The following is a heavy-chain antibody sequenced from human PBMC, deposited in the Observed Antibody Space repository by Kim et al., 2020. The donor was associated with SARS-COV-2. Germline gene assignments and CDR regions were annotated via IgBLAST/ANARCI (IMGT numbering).Heavy chain of an antibody. V-gene: IGHV3-7*03. Sequence: TYNVDSLRGRITSSRDSAEDTLFLRMSSLRADDTADYYCARAGFAGAFDYWGQGTLVTVSS. D-gene: IGHD3-3*01. CDR2: T. J-gene: IGHJ4*02. CDR3: ARAGFAGAFDY.